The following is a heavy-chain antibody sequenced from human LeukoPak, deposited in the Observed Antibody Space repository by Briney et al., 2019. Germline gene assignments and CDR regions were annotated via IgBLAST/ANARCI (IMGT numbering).Heavy chain of an antibody. Sequence: GGSLRLSCAASGFTFSSYGMHWVRQAPGKGLEWVAFIQYDGSNKYYADSVKGRFTISRDNSKNTLYLQMNSLRAEDTAVYYCAKGNDYGDRNPDYWGQGTLVTVSS. V-gene: IGHV3-30*02. CDR3: AKGNDYGDRNPDY. D-gene: IGHD4-17*01. J-gene: IGHJ4*02. CDR2: IQYDGSNK. CDR1: GFTFSSYG.